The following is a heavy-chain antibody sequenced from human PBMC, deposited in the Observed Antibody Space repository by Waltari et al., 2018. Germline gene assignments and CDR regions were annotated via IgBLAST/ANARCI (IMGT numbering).Heavy chain of an antibody. Sequence: QVQLQQSGPGLVQPSQTLSLTCAVSGDSVSVNSAAAWNWIRQSPSRGLEWLGRTYYRSKWSNEYVVSVRSRITINPDTSKNQFSLHLNSVTPEDTAVYYCARGSSSSFDSWGQGILVTVSS. J-gene: IGHJ4*02. V-gene: IGHV6-1*01. CDR2: TYYRSKWSN. D-gene: IGHD6-13*01. CDR1: GDSVSVNSAAA. CDR3: ARGSSSSFDS.